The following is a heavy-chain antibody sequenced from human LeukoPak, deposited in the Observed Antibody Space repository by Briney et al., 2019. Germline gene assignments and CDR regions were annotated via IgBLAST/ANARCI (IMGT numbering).Heavy chain of an antibody. CDR3: ASAGYYERSDYTYYFHY. CDR2: ISISSRYI. Sequence: GGSLRLSCAASGLTFSSYSMNWVRQAPGKGLEWVSYISISSRYIYYADSLKGRFTISRDNAKSSLYLQMSSLRAEDTAVYYCASAGYYERSDYTYYFHYWGQGTVVTVSS. D-gene: IGHD3-22*01. CDR1: GLTFSSYS. J-gene: IGHJ4*02. V-gene: IGHV3-21*01.